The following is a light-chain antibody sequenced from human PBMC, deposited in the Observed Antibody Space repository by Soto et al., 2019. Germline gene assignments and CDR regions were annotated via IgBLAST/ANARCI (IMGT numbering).Light chain of an antibody. CDR1: SSDDGGSNY. V-gene: IGLV2-14*03. CDR3: SSFGGSSTR. Sequence: QSVLTQPASVSGSPGQSITISCTGTSSDDGGSNYVSWYQQHPGEAPKLMIYDVSYRPSGISNRFSGSKSGNTASLTISRLQAEDEADYFCSSFGGSSTRFGGGTKLTVL. CDR2: DVS. J-gene: IGLJ2*01.